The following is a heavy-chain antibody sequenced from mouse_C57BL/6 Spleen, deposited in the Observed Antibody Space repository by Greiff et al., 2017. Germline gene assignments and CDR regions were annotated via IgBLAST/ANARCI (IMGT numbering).Heavy chain of an antibody. V-gene: IGHV5-6*01. Sequence: EVQVVESGGDLVKPGGSLKLSCAASGFTFSSYGMSWVRQTPDKRLEWVATISSGGSYTYYPDSVKGRFTISRDNAKNTLYLQMISLKSEDTAMYYCARGMVTTRVFAYWGQGTLVTVSA. D-gene: IGHD2-2*01. CDR2: ISSGGSYT. CDR1: GFTFSSYG. J-gene: IGHJ3*01. CDR3: ARGMVTTRVFAY.